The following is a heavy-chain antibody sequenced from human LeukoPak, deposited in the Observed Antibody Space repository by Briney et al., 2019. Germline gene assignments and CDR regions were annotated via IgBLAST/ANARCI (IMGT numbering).Heavy chain of an antibody. Sequence: SETLSLTCTVSGGSINNYHWGWIRQPPGKGLEWIGYISYSGTTNYNPSLKSRVTISVDTSKNQFSLKLSSVTAADTAVYYCAGQLELRAFDIWGQGTMVTVSS. CDR2: ISYSGTT. V-gene: IGHV4-59*01. CDR1: GGSINNYH. J-gene: IGHJ3*02. D-gene: IGHD1-7*01. CDR3: AGQLELRAFDI.